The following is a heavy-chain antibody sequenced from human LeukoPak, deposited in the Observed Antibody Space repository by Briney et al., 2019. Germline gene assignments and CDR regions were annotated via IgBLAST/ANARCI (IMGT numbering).Heavy chain of an antibody. Sequence: PSETLSLTCAVYGGSFSGYYWSWIRQPPGKGLEWIGEINHSGSTNYNPSLKSRVTISVDTSKNQFSLKLSSVNAADTAVYYCARFYSNYAEDFDYWGQGTLVTVSS. CDR1: GGSFSGYY. D-gene: IGHD4-11*01. V-gene: IGHV4-34*01. CDR2: INHSGST. J-gene: IGHJ4*02. CDR3: ARFYSNYAEDFDY.